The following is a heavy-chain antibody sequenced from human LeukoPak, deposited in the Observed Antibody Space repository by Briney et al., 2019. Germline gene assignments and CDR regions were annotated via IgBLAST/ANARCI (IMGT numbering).Heavy chain of an antibody. CDR3: ARAPITSPFYLDY. V-gene: IGHV3-20*04. CDR2: INWSGGST. D-gene: IGHD2-2*01. CDR1: GFAFDEHG. J-gene: IGHJ4*02. Sequence: PGGSLRLSCTAFGFAFDEHGMSWVRQVPGKGLEWVAGINWSGGSTGYADPLRGRFTISRDNAKNSLYLQMDSLRAEDTALYYCARAPITSPFYLDYWAQGTLVTVSS.